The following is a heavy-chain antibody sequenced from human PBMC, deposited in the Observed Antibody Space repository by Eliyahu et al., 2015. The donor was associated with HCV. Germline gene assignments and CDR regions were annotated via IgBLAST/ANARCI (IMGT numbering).Heavy chain of an antibody. CDR2: IWYDGSNK. V-gene: IGHV3-33*01. D-gene: IGHD3-10*01. J-gene: IGHJ6*02. Sequence: QVQLVESGGGVVQPGRSLRLSCAASGFTFXSYGMHWVRQAPGKGLEWVAVIWYDGSNKYYADSVKGRFTISRDNSKNTLYLQMNSLRAEDTAVYYCARVVRGVSPVYYYGMDVWGQGTTVTVSS. CDR1: GFTFXSYG. CDR3: ARVVRGVSPVYYYGMDV.